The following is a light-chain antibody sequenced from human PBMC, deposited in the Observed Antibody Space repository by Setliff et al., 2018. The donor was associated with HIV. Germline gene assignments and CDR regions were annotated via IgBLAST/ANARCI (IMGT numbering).Light chain of an antibody. Sequence: QSALTQPASVSWSPGQSITISCTGTRSDVGGYDYVSWYQHHPGKAPKLIIYNVNKRPSGVSNRLSGSKSGNTASLTISGLQAEDEADYYCTAYTTSSSPYVCGTGTKVTVL. CDR1: RSDVGGYDY. J-gene: IGLJ1*01. CDR2: NVN. CDR3: TAYTTSSSPYV. V-gene: IGLV2-14*03.